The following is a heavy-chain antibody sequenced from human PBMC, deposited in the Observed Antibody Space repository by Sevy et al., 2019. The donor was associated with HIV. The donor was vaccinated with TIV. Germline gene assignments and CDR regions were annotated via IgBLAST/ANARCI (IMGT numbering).Heavy chain of an antibody. J-gene: IGHJ4*02. D-gene: IGHD6-19*01. CDR3: ARAGYSSGWVFDY. Sequence: SETLSLTCAVYGGSFSGYYWSWIRQPPGKGLEWIGQINHSGSTNYNPSLKSRVTISVDTSKNQFSLKLSSVTAADTAVYYCARAGYSSGWVFDYWGQGTVVTVSS. CDR2: INHSGST. V-gene: IGHV4-34*01. CDR1: GGSFSGYY.